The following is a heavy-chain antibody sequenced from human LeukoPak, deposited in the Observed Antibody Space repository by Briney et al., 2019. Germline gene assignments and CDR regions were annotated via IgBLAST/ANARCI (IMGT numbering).Heavy chain of an antibody. V-gene: IGHV3-53*01. D-gene: IGHD6-13*01. CDR1: GFTVSSNY. CDR3: ARNGYSSSWYRN. Sequence: GGSLRLSCAASGFTVSSNYMSWVRQAPGKGLEWVSVIYSGGSTYYADSVKGRFTISRDNSKNTLYLQMNSLRAEDTAVYYCARNGYSSSWYRNWGQGTLVTVPS. J-gene: IGHJ4*02. CDR2: IYSGGST.